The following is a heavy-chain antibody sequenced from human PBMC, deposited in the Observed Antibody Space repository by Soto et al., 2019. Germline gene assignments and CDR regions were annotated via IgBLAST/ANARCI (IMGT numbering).Heavy chain of an antibody. CDR1: GGSISSGGYY. CDR2: IYYSGST. CDR3: ARADQLINYGSGSCFDY. J-gene: IGHJ4*02. V-gene: IGHV4-31*03. D-gene: IGHD3-10*01. Sequence: SETLSLTCTVSGGSISSGGYYWSWIRQHPGKGLEWIGYIYYSGSTYYNPSLKSRVTISVDTSKNQFSLKLSSVTAADTAVYYCARADQLINYGSGSCFDYWGQGTLVTVSS.